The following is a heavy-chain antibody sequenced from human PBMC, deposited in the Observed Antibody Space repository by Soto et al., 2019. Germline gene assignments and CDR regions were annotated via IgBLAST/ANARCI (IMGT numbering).Heavy chain of an antibody. CDR1: GFTFSSYG. V-gene: IGHV3-33*01. CDR2: IWYDGSNK. J-gene: IGHJ6*02. D-gene: IGHD2-2*01. CDR3: ARGGDIVVVPAARYYYYGMDV. Sequence: GGSLRLSCAASGFTFSSYGMHWVRQAPGKGLEWVAVIWYDGSNKYYADSVKGRFTISRDNSKNTLYLQMNSLRAEDTAVYYCARGGDIVVVPAARYYYYGMDVWGRRTTVTVSS.